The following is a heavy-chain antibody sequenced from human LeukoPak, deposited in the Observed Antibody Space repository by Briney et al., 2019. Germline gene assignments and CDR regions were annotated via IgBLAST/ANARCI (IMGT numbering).Heavy chain of an antibody. J-gene: IGHJ4*02. CDR3: ARDIGTVTTVTDY. Sequence: ASVKVSCKASGYTFTGYYMHWVRQAPGQGLEWMGRINPNSGGTNYAQKFQGRVTMTRDTSISTAYMELSRLRSDDTAVYYCARDIGTVTTVTDYWGQGTLVTVSS. CDR2: INPNSGGT. CDR1: GYTFTGYY. D-gene: IGHD4-11*01. V-gene: IGHV1-2*06.